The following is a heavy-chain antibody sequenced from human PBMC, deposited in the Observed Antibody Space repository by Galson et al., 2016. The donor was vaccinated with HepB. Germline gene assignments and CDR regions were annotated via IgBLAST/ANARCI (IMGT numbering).Heavy chain of an antibody. D-gene: IGHD6-19*01. CDR3: AREYSSSRYFGL. V-gene: IGHV3-11*01. Sequence: SLRLSCAASEFTFSDYYVNWIRQAPGKGLEWVSYISSSGTTIYYADSVKGRFTISRDNAKNSLYLQMNSLRAEDTAVYYCAREYSSSRYFGLWGRGTLVTVSS. CDR1: EFTFSDYY. J-gene: IGHJ2*01. CDR2: ISSSGTTI.